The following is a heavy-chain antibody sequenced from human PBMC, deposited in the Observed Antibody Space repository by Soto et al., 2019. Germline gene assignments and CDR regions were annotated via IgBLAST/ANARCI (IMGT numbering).Heavy chain of an antibody. CDR3: ARHIDYGDPNWFDP. CDR1: GCSISSSSYY. D-gene: IGHD4-17*01. J-gene: IGHJ5*02. V-gene: IGHV4-39*01. CDR2: IYYSGST. Sequence: PSETLSLTCTVSGCSISSSSYYWGWIRQPPGKGLEWIGSIYYSGSTYYNPSLKSRVTISVDTSKNQFSLKLSSVTAADTAVYYCARHIDYGDPNWFDPWGQGTLVTVSS.